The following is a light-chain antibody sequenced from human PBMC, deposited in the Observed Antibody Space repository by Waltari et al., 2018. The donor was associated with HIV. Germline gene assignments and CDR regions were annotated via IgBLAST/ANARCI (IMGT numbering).Light chain of an antibody. J-gene: IGLJ3*02. Sequence: QSALTQPASVSGCPGQSITISCTGTSSDVGSYNLFSWYQQHPGKAPKLMIYEVSKRPSGVSNRFSASKSGNTASLTISGLQAEDEADYYCCSYAGSSTLVFGGGTKLTVL. CDR1: SSDVGSYNL. CDR3: CSYAGSSTLV. CDR2: EVS. V-gene: IGLV2-23*02.